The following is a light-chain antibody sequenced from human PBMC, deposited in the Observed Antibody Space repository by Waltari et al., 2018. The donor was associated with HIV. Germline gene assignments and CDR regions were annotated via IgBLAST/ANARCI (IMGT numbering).Light chain of an antibody. CDR1: TSDVGAYDF. V-gene: IGLV2-14*01. Sequence: QSALTQPASVSGSPGQSITISCTGTTSDVGAYDFVSWYQQHQGKVPKPIIYDVSERPSGVSNRFSGSKSGNTASLTISGLQAEDEADYYCSSYTTTNTWVFGGGTKLTVL. CDR2: DVS. CDR3: SSYTTTNTWV. J-gene: IGLJ3*02.